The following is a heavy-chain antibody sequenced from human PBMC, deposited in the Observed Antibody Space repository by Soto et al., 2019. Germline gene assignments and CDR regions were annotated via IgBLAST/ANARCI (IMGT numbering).Heavy chain of an antibody. CDR2: ITSSGSTI. V-gene: IGHV3-11*01. CDR3: ARRLGWEPANDAFDM. D-gene: IGHD1-26*01. J-gene: IGHJ3*02. CDR1: GFSFSDYY. Sequence: QVQLVESGGGLVKPGGSLRLSCAASGFSFSDYYMSWIRQAPGKGLEWVSYITSSGSTIYYADSVKGRFTISRDNAKNSLYLQMNSLRVEDTAVYYCARRLGWEPANDAFDMWGQGTMVTVSS.